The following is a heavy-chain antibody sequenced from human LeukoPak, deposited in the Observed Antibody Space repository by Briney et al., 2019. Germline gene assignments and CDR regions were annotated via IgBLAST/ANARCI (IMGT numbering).Heavy chain of an antibody. Sequence: SCKTSGYIFTDYYIHWVRQAPGKGLEWISYISRDSITTYYADSVRGRFTISRDNAENSLYLQMNSLRAEDTAVYYCASQGRHSSSWNYFDYWGQGTLVTVSS. J-gene: IGHJ4*02. CDR2: ISRDSITT. D-gene: IGHD6-6*01. CDR1: GYIFTDYY. V-gene: IGHV3-11*04. CDR3: ASQGRHSSSWNYFDY.